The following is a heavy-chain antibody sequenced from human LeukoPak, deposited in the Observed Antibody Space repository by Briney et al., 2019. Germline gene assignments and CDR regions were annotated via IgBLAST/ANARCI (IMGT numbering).Heavy chain of an antibody. CDR2: IYSGGST. V-gene: IGHV3-66*01. Sequence: PGGSLRLSCAASGFTVSSNYMSWIRQAPGKGLEWVSVIYSGGSTYYADSLKGRFTISRENSKNTLYLQMNSLRAEDTAVYYCARSPRLYDFWSSGNRDYYYYGMDVWGQGTTVTVSS. D-gene: IGHD3-3*01. CDR3: ARSPRLYDFWSSGNRDYYYYGMDV. J-gene: IGHJ6*02. CDR1: GFTVSSNY.